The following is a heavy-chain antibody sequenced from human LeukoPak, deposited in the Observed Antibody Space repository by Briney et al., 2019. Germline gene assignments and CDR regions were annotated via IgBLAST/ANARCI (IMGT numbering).Heavy chain of an antibody. V-gene: IGHV1-69*13. CDR1: GGTFSSYA. J-gene: IGHJ5*02. CDR2: IIPIFGTA. CDR3: ARVVYYGSRRPPFDP. Sequence: ASVKVSCKASGGTFSSYAISWVRQAPGQGLEWMGGIIPIFGTANYAQKFQGRVTITADESTSTAYMELSSLRSEDTAVYYCARVVYYGSRRPPFDPWGQGTLVTVSS. D-gene: IGHD3-10*01.